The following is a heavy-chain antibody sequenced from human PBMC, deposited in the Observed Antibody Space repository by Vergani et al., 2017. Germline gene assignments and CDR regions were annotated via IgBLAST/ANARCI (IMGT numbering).Heavy chain of an antibody. CDR2: IIPVFGTE. CDR1: GFTFSSYA. J-gene: IGHJ3*02. D-gene: IGHD3-22*01. CDR3: ARVLVEDDSSGYYYPVAAGDI. V-gene: IGHV1-69*12. Sequence: QVHLVQSGAEVMQPGSSLKLSCKVSGFTFSSYAISWVRQAPGQGLEWLGGIIPVFGTENYSQQFQGRVTITADESTSTAYMELSSLRSEDTAVYYCARVLVEDDSSGYYYPVAAGDIWSEGTMVTVSS.